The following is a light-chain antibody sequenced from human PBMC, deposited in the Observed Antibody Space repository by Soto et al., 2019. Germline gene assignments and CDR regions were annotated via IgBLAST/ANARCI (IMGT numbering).Light chain of an antibody. J-gene: IGKJ1*01. Sequence: DIQMTQSPSSLSASVGDSVTFTCRASQSIDTYVNWYQQKPGKAPSLLIYAASSLQSGVPSRFSGSGSGTDFTLTISSLQPEDVATXXXQHCYSPPWTFGQGTKVEIK. CDR3: QHCYSPPWT. CDR2: AAS. V-gene: IGKV1-39*01. CDR1: QSIDTY.